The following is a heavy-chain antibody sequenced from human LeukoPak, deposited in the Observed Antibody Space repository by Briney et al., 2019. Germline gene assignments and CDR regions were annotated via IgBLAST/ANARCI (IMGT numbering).Heavy chain of an antibody. CDR2: IIPIFGTA. Sequence: SVKLSCTAAGGTFTSYAISWVRQAPGQGLEWMGGIIPIFGTANYAQKFQGRVTITPDESTSTAYMELSSLRSEDTAVYYCAPLAPYNWFDPWGQGTLVTVSS. CDR3: APLAPYNWFDP. V-gene: IGHV1-69*13. CDR1: GGTFTSYA. J-gene: IGHJ5*02.